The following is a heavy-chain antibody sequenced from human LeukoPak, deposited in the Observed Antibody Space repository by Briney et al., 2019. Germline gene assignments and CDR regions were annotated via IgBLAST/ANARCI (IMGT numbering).Heavy chain of an antibody. CDR3: ARGGFGELY. CDR2: ISSTSTYI. V-gene: IGHV3-21*01. J-gene: IGHJ4*02. CDR1: GFTFSSYE. D-gene: IGHD3-10*01. Sequence: PGGSRRLSCSASGFTFSSYEMNWVRQAPGKGLEWVSSISSTSTYIYYADSVKGRFTISRDNAKNSLYLQVNSLRAEDTAVYYCARGGFGELYWGQGTLVTVSS.